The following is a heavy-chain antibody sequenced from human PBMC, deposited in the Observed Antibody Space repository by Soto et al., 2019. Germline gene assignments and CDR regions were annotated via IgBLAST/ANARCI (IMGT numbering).Heavy chain of an antibody. CDR1: GYSFTDYD. J-gene: IGHJ4*02. CDR3: VREASVLIPAAQPSRFDS. D-gene: IGHD2-2*01. V-gene: IGHV1-18*04. Sequence: GASVKVSCKASGYSFTDYDINWVRQAPGQGLEWVGWINPNSGDTHSAQKFQGRLTLTTDTAASTAYMELRILRSADTALYYCVREASVLIPAAQPSRFDSWGQGTLVTVSS. CDR2: INPNSGDT.